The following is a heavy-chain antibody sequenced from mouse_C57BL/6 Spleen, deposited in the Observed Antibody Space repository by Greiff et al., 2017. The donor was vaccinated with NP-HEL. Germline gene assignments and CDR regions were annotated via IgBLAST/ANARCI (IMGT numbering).Heavy chain of an antibody. D-gene: IGHD2-1*01. CDR2: ISSGSSTI. Sequence: EVKLVESGGGLVKPGGSLKLSCAASGFTFSDYGMHWVRQAPEQGLEWVAYISSGSSTIYYADTVKGRFTISRDNAKNTLFLQMTSLRSEDTAMYYCARDGNYPFAYWGQGTLVTVSA. CDR1: GFTFSDYG. J-gene: IGHJ3*01. CDR3: ARDGNYPFAY. V-gene: IGHV5-17*01.